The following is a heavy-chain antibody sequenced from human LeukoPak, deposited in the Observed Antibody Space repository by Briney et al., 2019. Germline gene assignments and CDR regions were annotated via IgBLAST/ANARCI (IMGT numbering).Heavy chain of an antibody. D-gene: IGHD1-26*01. Sequence: SETLSLTCTVSGGSISSYYWSWIRQPPGKGLEWIGYIYYSGSTNYNPSLKSRVTISVKTSKNQFSLKLRSVTAADTAVYYCARRLGATSYWGQGTLVTVSS. J-gene: IGHJ4*02. CDR1: GGSISSYY. V-gene: IGHV4-59*01. CDR2: IYYSGST. CDR3: ARRLGATSY.